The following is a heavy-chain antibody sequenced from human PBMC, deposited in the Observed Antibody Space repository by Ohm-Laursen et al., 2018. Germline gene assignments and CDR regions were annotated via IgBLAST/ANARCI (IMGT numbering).Heavy chain of an antibody. CDR3: ARSVSNSGYFRHDAFDL. CDR1: GFTLSSYS. Sequence: GSLRLSCAAFGFTLSSYSMNWIRQAPGKGLEWLSYINSVSSHRYEGDSARGRLTMSRDNAKNSVDLQLTSLRVEDTAVYYCARSVSNSGYFRHDAFDLWGQGTMLIVSS. CDR2: INSVSSHR. D-gene: IGHD3-22*01. V-gene: IGHV3-48*01. J-gene: IGHJ3*01.